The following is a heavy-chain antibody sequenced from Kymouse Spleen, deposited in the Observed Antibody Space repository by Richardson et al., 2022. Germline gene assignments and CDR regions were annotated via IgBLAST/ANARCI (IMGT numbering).Heavy chain of an antibody. CDR2: INHSGST. V-gene: IGHV4-34*01. CDR3: ARELELLFDY. D-gene: IGHD1-7*01. CDR1: GGSFSGYY. Sequence: QVQLQQWGAGLLKPSETLSLTCAVYGGSFSGYYWSWIRQPPGKGLEWIGEINHSGSTNYNPSLKSRVTISVDTSKNQFSLKLSSVTAADTAVYYCARELELLFDYWGQGTLVTVSS. J-gene: IGHJ4*02.